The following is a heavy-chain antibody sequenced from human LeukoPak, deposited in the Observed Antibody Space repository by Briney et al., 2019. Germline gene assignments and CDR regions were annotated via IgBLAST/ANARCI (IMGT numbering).Heavy chain of an antibody. CDR1: GYTFTGYY. V-gene: IGHV1-2*02. CDR3: AREYYYDSSGYYYFDY. Sequence: ASVKVSCKASGYTFTGYYMHWVRQAPGQGLEWMGWINPNSGGTNYAQKFQGRVTMTRDTSISTAYMELSRLRSDDTAVYYCAREYYYDSSGYYYFDYWGQGTLVTVSS. J-gene: IGHJ4*02. D-gene: IGHD3-22*01. CDR2: INPNSGGT.